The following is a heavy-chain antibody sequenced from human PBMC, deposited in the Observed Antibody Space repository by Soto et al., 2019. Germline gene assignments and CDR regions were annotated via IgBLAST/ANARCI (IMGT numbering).Heavy chain of an antibody. CDR1: GGTFSIYA. V-gene: IGHV1-69*01. Sequence: QVQLVQSGAEVKKPGSSVKVSCKASGGTFSIYAISWVRQAPGHGLEWMGGIIPIFGTANYAQKFQGRVTITADASTSTAYMEMSSLRSEDTAVYYCVRNLVGASYSTVDYWGQGTLVTVSS. CDR2: IIPIFGTA. J-gene: IGHJ4*02. D-gene: IGHD1-26*01. CDR3: VRNLVGASYSTVDY.